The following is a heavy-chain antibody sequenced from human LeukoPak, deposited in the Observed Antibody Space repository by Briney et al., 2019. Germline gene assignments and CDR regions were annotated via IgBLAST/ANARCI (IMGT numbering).Heavy chain of an antibody. V-gene: IGHV4-30-4*01. CDR3: ARVVVAARRRPNWYFDL. Sequence: PSQTLSLTCTVSGGSISSGDYYWSWIRQPPGKGLEWIGYIYYSGSTYYNPSLKSRVTISVDTSKNQFSLKLSSVTAADTAVYYCARVVVAARRRPNWYFDLWGRGTLVTVSS. CDR2: IYYSGST. D-gene: IGHD2-15*01. CDR1: GGSISSGDYY. J-gene: IGHJ2*01.